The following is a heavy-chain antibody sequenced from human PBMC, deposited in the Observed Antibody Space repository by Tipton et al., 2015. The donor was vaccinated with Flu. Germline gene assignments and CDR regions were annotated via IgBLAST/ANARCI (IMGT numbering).Heavy chain of an antibody. CDR3: ARDSNRIGRITMIVVAKAPDY. D-gene: IGHD3-22*01. J-gene: IGHJ4*02. Sequence: RSLRLSCAASGFTFSSYAMHWVRQAPGKGREWVAVISYDGSNKYYADSVKGRFTISRDNSKNTLYLQMNSLRAEDTAVYYCARDSNRIGRITMIVVAKAPDYWGQGTLVTVSS. V-gene: IGHV3-30*04. CDR2: ISYDGSNK. CDR1: GFTFSSYA.